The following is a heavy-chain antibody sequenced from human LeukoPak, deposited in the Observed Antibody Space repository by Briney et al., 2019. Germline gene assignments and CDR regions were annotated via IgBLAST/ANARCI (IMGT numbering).Heavy chain of an antibody. CDR1: VGSISSGGYS. J-gene: IGHJ4*02. CDR2: IYHSGST. Sequence: TSETLSLTCAVSVGSISSGGYSWSWIRQPPGKGLEWIGYIYHSGSTYYNPSLKSRVTISVDRSKNQFSLKLSSVTAADTAVYHCARAASTTTLDYLGQGTLVTVSS. CDR3: ARAASTTTLDY. V-gene: IGHV4-30-2*01. D-gene: IGHD1-1*01.